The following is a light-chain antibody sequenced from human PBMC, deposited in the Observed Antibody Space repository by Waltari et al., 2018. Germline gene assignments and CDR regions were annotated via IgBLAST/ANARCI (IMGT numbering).Light chain of an antibody. CDR1: QNVLYSSNNNNY. Sequence: DIVMTQSPDSLAVSLGERATINCNPSQNVLYSSNNNNYLAWYQHKPGQPPKLLIYWASTRESGVPDRFSGSGSGTDFTLTISSLHAEDVAVYYCQQYYSLPYTFGQGTKLEIK. J-gene: IGKJ2*01. V-gene: IGKV4-1*01. CDR3: QQYYSLPYT. CDR2: WAS.